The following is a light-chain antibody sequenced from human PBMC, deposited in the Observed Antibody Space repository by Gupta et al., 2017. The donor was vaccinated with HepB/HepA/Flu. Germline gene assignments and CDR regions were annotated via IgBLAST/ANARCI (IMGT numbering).Light chain of an antibody. J-gene: IGKJ3*01. V-gene: IGKV1-39*01. CDR2: DAS. Sequence: DIQMTQSPSSLSASVGDRVTITCRTSQAINKFVNWYQQKPGKAPNLLISDASTLQSGVPSRFSGSGSGTNFTLTISRLQPGDFATYYCQERDSTPFTFGHGSKVDIK. CDR3: QERDSTPFT. CDR1: QAINKF.